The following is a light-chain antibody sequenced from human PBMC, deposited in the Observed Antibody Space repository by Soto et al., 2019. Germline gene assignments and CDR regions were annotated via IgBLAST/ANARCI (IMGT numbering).Light chain of an antibody. CDR3: QQYGSSSRT. CDR1: QSVSSY. V-gene: IGKV3-20*01. CDR2: GAS. J-gene: IGKJ1*01. Sequence: EIVLTQSPGTLSLSPGERATLSCRASQSVSSYLAWYQQKPGQAPRLLIYGASRRATGIPDRFSGSGSGTDFTLTINRLEPEDFVVYYCQQYGSSSRTFGQGTRVEIK.